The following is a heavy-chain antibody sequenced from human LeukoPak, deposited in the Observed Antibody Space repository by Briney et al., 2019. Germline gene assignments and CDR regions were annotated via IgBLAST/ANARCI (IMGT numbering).Heavy chain of an antibody. J-gene: IGHJ4*02. D-gene: IGHD3-10*01. CDR3: ARVPGDY. CDR1: GFTFRSYS. Sequence: GGSLRLSCAASGFTFRSYSMNWVRQAPGQGLEWVSSISSSNSLIYYADSVKGRLTISRDNSKNSLYLQMNSLRAEDTAVYYCARVPGDYWGQGTLVTVSS. CDR2: ISSSNSLI. V-gene: IGHV3-21*01.